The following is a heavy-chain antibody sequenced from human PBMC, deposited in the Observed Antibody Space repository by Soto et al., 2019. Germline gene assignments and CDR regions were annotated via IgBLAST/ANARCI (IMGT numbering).Heavy chain of an antibody. CDR1: GNTFTNFG. V-gene: IGHV1-18*01. Sequence: QGQLVQSGAEVKKPGASVKVSCTASGNTFTNFGVTWVRQAPGQGLEWMGWISAYTDDPNYADKFQGRVTMTIDTSTSTAYLDLRSLTSDDTAVYYCARVIPGAEAWFDPWGQGTLVTVSS. CDR2: ISAYTDDP. J-gene: IGHJ5*02. CDR3: ARVIPGAEAWFDP. D-gene: IGHD2-2*01.